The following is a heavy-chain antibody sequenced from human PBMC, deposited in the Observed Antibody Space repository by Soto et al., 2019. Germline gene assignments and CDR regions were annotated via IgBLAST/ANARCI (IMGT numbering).Heavy chain of an antibody. D-gene: IGHD3-10*01. Sequence: QVQLVQSGAEVKKPGASVKVSCKASGYTFTSYEINWVRQATGQGLEWMGWMNPNSGDTGYAQKFQGRVTMTRNTSISTDYMELSSLRSEDTAVYYCARGELLWFGKLLRWGQGTLVTVSS. CDR1: GYTFTSYE. CDR2: MNPNSGDT. J-gene: IGHJ4*02. CDR3: ARGELLWFGKLLR. V-gene: IGHV1-8*01.